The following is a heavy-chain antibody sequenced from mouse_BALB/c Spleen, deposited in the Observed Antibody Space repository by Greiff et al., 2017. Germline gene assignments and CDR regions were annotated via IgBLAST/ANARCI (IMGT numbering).Heavy chain of an antibody. V-gene: IGHV3-2*02. CDR1: GYSITSDYA. D-gene: IGHD2-2*01. CDR3: AIYGYPFS. Sequence: EVKLEESGPGLVKPSQSLSLTCTVTGYSITSDYAWNWIRQFPGNKLEWMGYISYSGSTSYNPSLKSRISITRDTSKNQFFLQLNSVTTEDTATYYCAIYGYPFSWGQGTLVTVSA. J-gene: IGHJ3*01. CDR2: ISYSGST.